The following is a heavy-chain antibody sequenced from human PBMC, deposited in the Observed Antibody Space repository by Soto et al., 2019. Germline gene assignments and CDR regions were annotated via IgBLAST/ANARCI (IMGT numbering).Heavy chain of an antibody. CDR3: ARSGVVVNAFDI. V-gene: IGHV1-69*12. J-gene: IGHJ3*02. Sequence: QVQLVQSGAEVKKPGSSVKVSCKVSGGTFNYYAINWVRQAPGQGLEWMGGIVPISGTTNYVQKFQGRVTITADESTSTAYMELSSLRSEDTAVYYCARSGVVVNAFDIWGQGTLVTVSS. CDR2: IVPISGTT. D-gene: IGHD2-21*01. CDR1: GGTFNYYA.